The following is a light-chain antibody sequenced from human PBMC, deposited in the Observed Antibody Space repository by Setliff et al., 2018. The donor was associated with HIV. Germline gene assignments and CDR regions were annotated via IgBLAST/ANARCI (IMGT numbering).Light chain of an antibody. CDR3: CSNAARPTFYV. CDR1: SSDFGDYDY. V-gene: IGLV2-11*01. J-gene: IGLJ1*01. Sequence: QSALTQPRPVSGSPGQSVTISCTGRSSDFGDYDYVSWYQQYPGKAPKLIIYDVYKRPSGVPDRFSGSKADNTASLTISGLQADDEADYFCCSNAARPTFYVFGPGTKVTV. CDR2: DVY.